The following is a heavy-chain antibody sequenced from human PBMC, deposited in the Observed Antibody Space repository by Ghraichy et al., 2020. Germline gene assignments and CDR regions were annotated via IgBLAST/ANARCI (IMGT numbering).Heavy chain of an antibody. CDR3: VKNEAVQTASTSLWGLFDL. Sequence: LSLTCVASGFTFSSCAMSWVRQAPGKGLEWGSTINIYGDHTYYADSVKGRFTISRDNSRNALSLHINSLRADDTAVYYCVKNEAVQTASTSLWGLFDLCGQGTLVTVSS. J-gene: IGHJ4*02. V-gene: IGHV3-23*01. D-gene: IGHD2-15*01. CDR1: GFTFSSCA. CDR2: INIYGDHT.